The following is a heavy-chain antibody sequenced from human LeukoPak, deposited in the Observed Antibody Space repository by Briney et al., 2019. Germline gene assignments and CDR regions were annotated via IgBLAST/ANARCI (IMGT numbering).Heavy chain of an antibody. J-gene: IGHJ3*02. CDR1: GGSISSHH. Sequence: SGTLSLTCSVSGGSISSHHGSWVRGPAGKGGEGIGDIYYNGRTNYNPPLNSRVTISVDTSRNQVSLQLTSVAAADTAVYYCATDSPMQLGAFEIWGQGTTVIVSS. CDR2: IYYNGRT. V-gene: IGHV4-59*11. D-gene: IGHD3-16*01. CDR3: ATDSPMQLGAFEI.